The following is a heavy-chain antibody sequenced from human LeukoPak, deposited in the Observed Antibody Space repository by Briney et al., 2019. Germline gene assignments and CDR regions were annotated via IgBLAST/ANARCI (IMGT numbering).Heavy chain of an antibody. CDR2: IHSGGST. J-gene: IGHJ4*02. D-gene: IGHD3-3*01. CDR3: ARGPPYYDFWSGYYRFDY. V-gene: IGHV3-66*02. CDR1: GFTVSSNY. Sequence: GGSLRLSCAASGFTVSSNYMSWVRQAPGKGLEWVSVIHSGGSTYYADSVKGRFTISRDNSKNTLYLQMNSLRAEDTAVYYCARGPPYYDFWSGYYRFDYWGQGTLVTVSS.